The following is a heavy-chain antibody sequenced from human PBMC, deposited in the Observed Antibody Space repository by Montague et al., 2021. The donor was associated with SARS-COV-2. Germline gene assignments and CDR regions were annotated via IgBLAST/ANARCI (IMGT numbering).Heavy chain of an antibody. CDR1: GFTFTNAW. Sequence: SLRLSCAASGFTFTNAWMSWVRQAPGKGLEWVGRIRSKGYGGTIEYAVPMKGRFTISRDDSITTLYLQMDSLETDDTAVYYCTTGHGDYPRWGQGTLVTVSA. J-gene: IGHJ4*02. CDR3: TTGHGDYPR. D-gene: IGHD4-17*01. V-gene: IGHV3-15*01. CDR2: IRSKGYGGTI.